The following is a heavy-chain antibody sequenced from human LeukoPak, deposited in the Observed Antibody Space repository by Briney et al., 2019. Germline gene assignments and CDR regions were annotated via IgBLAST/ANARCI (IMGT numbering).Heavy chain of an antibody. D-gene: IGHD2-21*02. V-gene: IGHV3-23*01. Sequence: GGPLSLSCAASGFTFSSYAMSWVRQAPGKGLEWVSAISGSGGSTYYADSVKGRFTILRDNSKNTLYLQMNSLRAEETAVYYCAKFTAPLGPSPFDYWGQGTLVTVSS. CDR2: ISGSGGST. CDR1: GFTFSSYA. J-gene: IGHJ4*02. CDR3: AKFTAPLGPSPFDY.